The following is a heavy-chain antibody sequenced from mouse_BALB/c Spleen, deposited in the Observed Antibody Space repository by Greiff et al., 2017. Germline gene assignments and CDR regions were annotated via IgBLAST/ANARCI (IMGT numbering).Heavy chain of an antibody. CDR1: GYTFSSYW. Sequence: QVQLQQSGAELMKPGASVKISCKATGYTFSSYWIEWVKQRPGHGLEWIGEILPGSGSTNYNEKFKGKATFTADTSSNTAYMQLSSLTSEDSAVYYCARDYRYDVGSFDYWGQGTTLTVSS. V-gene: IGHV1-9*01. D-gene: IGHD2-14*01. CDR2: ILPGSGST. J-gene: IGHJ2*01. CDR3: ARDYRYDVGSFDY.